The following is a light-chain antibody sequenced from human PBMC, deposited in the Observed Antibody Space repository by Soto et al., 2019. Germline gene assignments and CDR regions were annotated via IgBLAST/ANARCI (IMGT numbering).Light chain of an antibody. CDR3: QQYGSSPWT. V-gene: IGKV3-20*01. CDR2: GAS. Sequence: DIVLTQSPGTLSLSPGERATLSCRASQSVSSSYLAWYQQKPGQAPRLLIYGASSRATGIPDRVSGSGSGRDFTLTISRLEPEVFEVYYGQQYGSSPWTFGQGTKVEIK. CDR1: QSVSSSY. J-gene: IGKJ1*01.